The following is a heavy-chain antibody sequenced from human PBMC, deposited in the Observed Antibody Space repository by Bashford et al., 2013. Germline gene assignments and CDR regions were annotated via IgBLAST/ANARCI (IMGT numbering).Heavy chain of an antibody. J-gene: IGHJ4*02. Sequence: VRQAPGKGLEWVSSISGSGSSAYYADSVKGRFTISRDNSKNTLYLQMNSLRAEDTALYYCAKDAKVGYCSSTSCPNLDSWGQGTLVTVSS. D-gene: IGHD2-2*03. CDR3: AKDAKVGYCSSTSCPNLDS. CDR2: ISGSGSSA. V-gene: IGHV3-23*01.